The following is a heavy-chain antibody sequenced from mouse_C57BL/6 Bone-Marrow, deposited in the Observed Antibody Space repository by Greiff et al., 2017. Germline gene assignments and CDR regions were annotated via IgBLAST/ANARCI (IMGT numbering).Heavy chain of an antibody. D-gene: IGHD1-1*02. J-gene: IGHJ3*01. V-gene: IGHV5-6*01. Sequence: EVMLVESGGDLVKPGGSLKLSCAASGFTFSSYGMSWVRQTPDKRLEWVATISSGGSYTYYPDSVKGRFTISRDNAKNTLYLQMSSLKSEDTAMYYCARHEDHYGGGVGAYWGQGTLVTVSA. CDR3: ARHEDHYGGGVGAY. CDR1: GFTFSSYG. CDR2: ISSGGSYT.